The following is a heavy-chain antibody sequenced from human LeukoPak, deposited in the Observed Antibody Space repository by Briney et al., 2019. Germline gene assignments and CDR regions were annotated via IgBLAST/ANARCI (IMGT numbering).Heavy chain of an antibody. D-gene: IGHD4-11*01. CDR2: INPSGGST. CDR3: ARGNSNHNVDYYYYMDV. J-gene: IGHJ6*03. Sequence: ASVKVSCKASGYTFTGYYMHWVRQAPGQGLEWMGIINPSGGSTSYAQKFQGRVTMTRDMSTSTVYMELSSLRSEDTAVYYCARGNSNHNVDYYYYMDVWGKGTTVTVSS. V-gene: IGHV1-46*01. CDR1: GYTFTGYY.